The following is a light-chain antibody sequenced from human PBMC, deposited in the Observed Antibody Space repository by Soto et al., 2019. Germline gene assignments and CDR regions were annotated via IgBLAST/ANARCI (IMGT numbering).Light chain of an antibody. Sequence: QSVLTQPPSASGTPGQRVTISCSGGSSNIGGNPVYWYHQLPGAAPTLLMYKSDQRPSGVPDRFSGSKSGPSASLVISGLRSEDEADYYCVAWDDSLSGVVFGGGTQLTVL. J-gene: IGLJ3*02. CDR1: SSNIGGNP. CDR3: VAWDDSLSGVV. V-gene: IGLV1-47*01. CDR2: KSD.